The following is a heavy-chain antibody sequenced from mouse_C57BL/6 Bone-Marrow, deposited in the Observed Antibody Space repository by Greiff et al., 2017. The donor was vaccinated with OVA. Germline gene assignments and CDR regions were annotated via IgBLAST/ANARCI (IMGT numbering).Heavy chain of an antibody. CDR3: ARGNYYGSSYKAMDY. J-gene: IGHJ4*01. CDR2: ISNGGGST. CDR1: GFTFSDYY. D-gene: IGHD1-1*01. V-gene: IGHV5-12*01. Sequence: EVQRVESGGGLVQPGGSLKLSCAASGFTFSDYYMYWVRQTPEKRLEWVAYISNGGGSTYYPDTVKGRFTISRDNAKNTLYLQMSRLKSEDTAMYYCARGNYYGSSYKAMDYWGQGTSVTVSS.